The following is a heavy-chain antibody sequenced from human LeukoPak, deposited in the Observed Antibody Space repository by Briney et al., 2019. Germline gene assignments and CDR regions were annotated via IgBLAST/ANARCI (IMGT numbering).Heavy chain of an antibody. CDR2: INSDGRIT. D-gene: IGHD1-26*01. CDR1: GFTFSDYW. Sequence: GGSLRLSCAASGFTFSDYWMHWVRQAPGKGLVGVSRINSDGRITNYADSVKGRFTISRDNAKNTLYLQMNSLRAEDTAIYYCAKEYTGTFSPFPSYFDNWGQGTLVTVSS. J-gene: IGHJ4*02. CDR3: AKEYTGTFSPFPSYFDN. V-gene: IGHV3-74*01.